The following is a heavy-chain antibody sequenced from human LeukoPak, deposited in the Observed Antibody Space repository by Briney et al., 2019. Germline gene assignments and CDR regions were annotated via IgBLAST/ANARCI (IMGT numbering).Heavy chain of an antibody. V-gene: IGHV1-8*02. Sequence: ASVKVSCKASGYTFTGYYMHWVRQAPGQGLEWMGWMNPHSRNTGYAQKFLGRVTMTRNTSISTAYMELSSLTSEDTAVYYCARGVRNYYDSSGYLDSWGQGTLVTVSS. D-gene: IGHD3-22*01. CDR2: MNPHSRNT. CDR1: GYTFTGYY. CDR3: ARGVRNYYDSSGYLDS. J-gene: IGHJ5*01.